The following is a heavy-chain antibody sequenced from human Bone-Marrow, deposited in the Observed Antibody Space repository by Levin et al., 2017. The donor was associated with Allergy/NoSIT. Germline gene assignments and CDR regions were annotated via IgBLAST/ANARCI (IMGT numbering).Heavy chain of an antibody. CDR2: IYWDDDK. CDR3: AHYSPARYANGTTGFDY. J-gene: IGHJ4*02. D-gene: IGHD1-1*01. CDR1: GFSLTTTGVG. Sequence: SGPTLVKPTQTLPLTCSFSGFSLTTTGVGVGWIRQPPGKALEWLALIYWDDDKRYSPSLKSRLTITKDTSKNQVVLTMTNMDPVDTATYYCAHYSPARYANGTTGFDYWGQGTLVTVSS. V-gene: IGHV2-5*02.